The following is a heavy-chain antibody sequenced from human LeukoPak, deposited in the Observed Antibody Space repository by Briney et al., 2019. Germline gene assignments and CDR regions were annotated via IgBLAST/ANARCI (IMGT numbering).Heavy chain of an antibody. CDR2: INHSGST. Sequence: PSETLSLTCAVYGGSFSGYYWSWIRQPPGKGLEWIGEINHSGSTNYNPSLKSRVTISVDTSKNQFSLKLSSVTAADTAVYYCARHFPLDSSSPRYYFDYWGQGTLVTVSS. V-gene: IGHV4-34*01. J-gene: IGHJ4*02. CDR3: ARHFPLDSSSPRYYFDY. CDR1: GGSFSGYY. D-gene: IGHD6-13*01.